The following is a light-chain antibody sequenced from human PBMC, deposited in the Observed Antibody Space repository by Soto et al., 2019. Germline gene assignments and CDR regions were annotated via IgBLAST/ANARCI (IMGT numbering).Light chain of an antibody. Sequence: EIVMTQSPATLSVSPGERATLYCRASQSVYTTLAWYQQRPGQAPRLLIYSASTRATGIPARFSGSGSGTEFTLTISSLQSEDFAVYYCQQYNKWPLTFGGGTTVEIK. V-gene: IGKV3-15*01. CDR2: SAS. CDR1: QSVYTT. J-gene: IGKJ4*01. CDR3: QQYNKWPLT.